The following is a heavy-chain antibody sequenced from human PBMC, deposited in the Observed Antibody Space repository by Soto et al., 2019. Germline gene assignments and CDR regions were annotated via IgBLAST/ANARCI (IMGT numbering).Heavy chain of an antibody. D-gene: IGHD3-22*01. CDR3: ARGGYYDSSGSRNYHYYGMDV. Sequence: ASVKVSCKASGYTFNSYGITWVRQAPGQGLEWLGWISPYNDDTKYAQRLQGRVTMSTDTSSRTAYMHLRSLRSDDTAVYFCARGGYYDSSGSRNYHYYGMDVCGQGTTVTVSS. V-gene: IGHV1-18*01. CDR2: ISPYNDDT. J-gene: IGHJ6*02. CDR1: GYTFNSYG.